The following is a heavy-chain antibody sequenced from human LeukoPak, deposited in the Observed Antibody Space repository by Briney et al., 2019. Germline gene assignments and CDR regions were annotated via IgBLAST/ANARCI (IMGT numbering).Heavy chain of an antibody. V-gene: IGHV3-48*01. J-gene: IGHJ4*02. CDR3: ARDSPPRPFDY. CDR2: ISSTSRST. CDR1: GFTFSTFS. Sequence: PGGSLRLSCAASGFTFSTFSMNWVRQAPGKRLEWLSYISSTSRSTYYAASVKGRFIISRDNANNSLYLQLSGLKVEDTAVYYCARDSPPRPFDYWGPGVLVTVSS.